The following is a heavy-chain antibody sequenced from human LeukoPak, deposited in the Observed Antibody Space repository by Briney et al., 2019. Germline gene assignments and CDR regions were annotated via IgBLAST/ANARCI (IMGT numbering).Heavy chain of an antibody. D-gene: IGHD6-13*01. CDR2: IYPGDSDT. J-gene: IGHJ4*02. CDR1: GYTLTNNW. Sequence: GESLNIYCKASGYTLTNNWIAWVRQVPGKGLEWMGIIYPGDSDTRYRPSFQGQVTMSVDKSISTAYLQWSSLKTSDTAMYYCARFGLTSSLDYWGQGTLVTVSS. V-gene: IGHV5-51*01. CDR3: ARFGLTSSLDY.